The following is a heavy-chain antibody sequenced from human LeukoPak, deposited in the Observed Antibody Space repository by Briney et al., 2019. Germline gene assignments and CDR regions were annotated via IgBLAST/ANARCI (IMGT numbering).Heavy chain of an antibody. Sequence: GGSLRLSCAASGFTFDDYDMSWVRQAPGKGLEWVSSISSSSSYIYYADSVKGRFTISRDNAKNSLYLQMNSLRAEDTAVYYCARRGVRGLLERGHDAFDIWGQGTMVTVSS. CDR2: ISSSSSYI. CDR1: GFTFDDYD. D-gene: IGHD1-1*01. V-gene: IGHV3-21*01. J-gene: IGHJ3*02. CDR3: ARRGVRGLLERGHDAFDI.